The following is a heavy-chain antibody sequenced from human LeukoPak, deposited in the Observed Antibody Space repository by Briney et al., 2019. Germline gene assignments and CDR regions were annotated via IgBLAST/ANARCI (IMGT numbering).Heavy chain of an antibody. CDR3: ATYRQVLLPFES. D-gene: IGHD2-8*02. J-gene: IGHJ4*02. CDR2: ISSSSSYI. Sequence: GGSLRLSCAASGFTFSSYSMNWVRQAPGKGLEWVSSISSSSSYIYYADSVKGRFTISRDNAKNSVYLQMNSLRAEDTAIYYCATYRQVLLPFESWGQGTLVTVSS. CDR1: GFTFSSYS. V-gene: IGHV3-21*04.